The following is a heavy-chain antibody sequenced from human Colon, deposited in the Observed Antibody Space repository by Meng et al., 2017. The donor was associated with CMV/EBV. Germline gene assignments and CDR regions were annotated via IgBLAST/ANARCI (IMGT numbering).Heavy chain of an antibody. CDR1: GGTFHTST. Sequence: QVPLVESGAWVQKPGSLVKHSCKASGGTFHTSTFNWVREAPGQGLEWMGGIIPMFGSPSYSQKFRGRVTITADELEVNSLRSEDTAVYYCARGKQAGFDLWGQGTLVTVSS. J-gene: IGHJ5*02. CDR3: ARGKQAGFDL. CDR2: IIPMFGSP. D-gene: IGHD6-13*01. V-gene: IGHV1-69*12.